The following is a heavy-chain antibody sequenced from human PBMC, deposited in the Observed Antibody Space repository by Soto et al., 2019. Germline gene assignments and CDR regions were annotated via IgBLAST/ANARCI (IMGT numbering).Heavy chain of an antibody. CDR1: GFTFSSYA. Sequence: GGSLRLSCAASGFTFSSYAMSWVRQAPGKGLEWVSAISGSGGSTYYADSVKGRFTISRDNSKNTLYLQMNSLRAEDTAVYYCAKEDSVVVAATLIDAFDIWGQRTMVTVSS. J-gene: IGHJ3*02. CDR2: ISGSGGST. CDR3: AKEDSVVVAATLIDAFDI. D-gene: IGHD2-15*01. V-gene: IGHV3-23*01.